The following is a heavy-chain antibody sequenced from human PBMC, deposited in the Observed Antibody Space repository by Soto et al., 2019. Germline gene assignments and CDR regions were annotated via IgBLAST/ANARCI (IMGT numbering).Heavy chain of an antibody. J-gene: IGHJ3*02. CDR3: ASVECSSTSCPSPRAFDS. CDR1: GGTFSSYT. V-gene: IGHV1-69*02. Sequence: GASVKVSCKASGGTFSSYTISWVRQAPGQGLEWMGRIIPILGIANYAQKFQGRVTITADKSTSTAYMELSSLRSEDTAVYYCASVECSSTSCPSPRAFDSWGQGTRVTVAS. D-gene: IGHD2-2*01. CDR2: IIPILGIA.